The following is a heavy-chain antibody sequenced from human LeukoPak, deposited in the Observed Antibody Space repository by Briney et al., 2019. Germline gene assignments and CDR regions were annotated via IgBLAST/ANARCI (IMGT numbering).Heavy chain of an antibody. CDR3: ASSPPTMVRGTGFDP. CDR1: GFTFSSYD. D-gene: IGHD3-10*01. V-gene: IGHV3-48*03. CDR2: ISSSGTTV. J-gene: IGHJ5*02. Sequence: PGGSLRLSCAASGFTFSSYDMNWDRQAPGKGLEWVSYISSSGTTVHYADSVKGRFTISRDNAKNSLYLQMNSLRAEDTAVYYCASSPPTMVRGTGFDPWGQGTLVTVSS.